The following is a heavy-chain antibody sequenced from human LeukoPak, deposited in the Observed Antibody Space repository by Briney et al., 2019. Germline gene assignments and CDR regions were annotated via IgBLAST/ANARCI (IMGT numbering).Heavy chain of an antibody. CDR1: GYTFTSYG. J-gene: IGHJ4*02. Sequence: ASVKVSCKASGYTFTSYGISWVRQAPGQGLEWMGWISAYNGNTNYAQKLQGKVTMTTDTSTSTAYMELRSLRSDDTAVYYCARQYCCGDCYPDDYWSQGTLVTVSP. V-gene: IGHV1-18*01. D-gene: IGHD2-21*02. CDR3: ARQYCCGDCYPDDY. CDR2: ISAYNGNT.